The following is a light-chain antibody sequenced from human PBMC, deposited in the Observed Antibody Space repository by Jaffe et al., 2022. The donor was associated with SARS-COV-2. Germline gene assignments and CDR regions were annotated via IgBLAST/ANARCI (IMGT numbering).Light chain of an antibody. V-gene: IGKV3-20*01. J-gene: IGKJ2*01. Sequence: EIVLTQSPGTLSLSPGERATLSCRTSQSVTSSYLAWYQQKPGQAPRLLIYGASRRATGIPDRFSGSGSGTDFTLTISRLEPEDFAVYYCQQYGSSPVTFGQGTNLEIK. CDR1: QSVTSSY. CDR2: GAS. CDR3: QQYGSSPVT.